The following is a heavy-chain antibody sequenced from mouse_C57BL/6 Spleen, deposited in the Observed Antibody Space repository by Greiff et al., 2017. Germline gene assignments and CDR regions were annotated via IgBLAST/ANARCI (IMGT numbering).Heavy chain of an antibody. CDR1: GFTFSDYG. J-gene: IGHJ3*01. CDR3: AKTLTGTREAY. CDR2: ISSGSSTI. Sequence: EVKLVESGGGLVKPGGSLKLSCAASGFTFSDYGMHWVRQAPEKGLEWVAYISSGSSTIYYADTVKGRFTISSDNAKNTLFLQMTSLRSEDTAMYYCAKTLTGTREAYWGQGTLVTVSA. D-gene: IGHD4-1*01. V-gene: IGHV5-17*01.